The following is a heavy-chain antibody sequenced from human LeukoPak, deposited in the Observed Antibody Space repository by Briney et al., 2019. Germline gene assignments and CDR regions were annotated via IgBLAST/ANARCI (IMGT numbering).Heavy chain of an antibody. CDR3: TAGTGYSDHDY. V-gene: IGHV3-15*01. Sequence: GGSLRLSCAASGFTFNNAWMSWVRQAPGKGLEWVGRIKSKTNDETTDYAAPVKGRFTISREDSKNTLYLQMNSLKTEDTAVYYCTAGTGYSDHDYWGQGTLVTVSS. D-gene: IGHD5-12*01. CDR1: GFTFNNAW. J-gene: IGHJ4*02. CDR2: IKSKTNDETT.